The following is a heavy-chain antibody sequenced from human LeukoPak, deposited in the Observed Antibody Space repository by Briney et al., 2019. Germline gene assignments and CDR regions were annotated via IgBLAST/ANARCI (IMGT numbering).Heavy chain of an antibody. CDR3: VKPGGSLYYGSDDY. Sequence: GGSLRLSCAASGFTFSVYAMSWVRQAPGRALEWVSGMPGNGRRTYYADSVEGRFITSRGNSKNTLYLQMNSLRVEDTAVYYCVKPGGSLYYGSDDYWGQGILVTVSS. J-gene: IGHJ4*02. V-gene: IGHV3-23*01. D-gene: IGHD3-10*01. CDR2: MPGNGRRT. CDR1: GFTFSVYA.